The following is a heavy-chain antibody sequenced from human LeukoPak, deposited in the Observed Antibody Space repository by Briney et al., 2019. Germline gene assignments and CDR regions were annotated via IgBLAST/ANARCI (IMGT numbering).Heavy chain of an antibody. V-gene: IGHV4-59*08. CDR3: ARGNYYDSNTYYRAFDI. J-gene: IGHJ3*02. CDR1: GGSISTYY. CDR2: IYYSGYT. Sequence: SETLSLTCTVSGGSISTYYWSWIRQPPGRGLEWIGYIYYSGYTNYNPSLKSRVTISVDTSKNQFSLRLSSVTAADTAVYYCARGNYYDSNTYYRAFDIWGQGTMVTVSS. D-gene: IGHD3-22*01.